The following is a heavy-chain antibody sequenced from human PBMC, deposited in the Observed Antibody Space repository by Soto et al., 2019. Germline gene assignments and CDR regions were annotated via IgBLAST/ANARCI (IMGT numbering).Heavy chain of an antibody. CDR2: IYHSGST. D-gene: IGHD3-22*01. CDR1: GGSISSSNW. Sequence: SETLSLTCAVSGGSISSSNWWSWVRHPPGKGLEWIGEIYHSGSTNYNPSLKSGVTISVDKSKNQFSLKLSSVTAADTAVYYCAQNPNYYDSSGLNYWGQGTLVTVSS. CDR3: AQNPNYYDSSGLNY. V-gene: IGHV4-4*02. J-gene: IGHJ4*02.